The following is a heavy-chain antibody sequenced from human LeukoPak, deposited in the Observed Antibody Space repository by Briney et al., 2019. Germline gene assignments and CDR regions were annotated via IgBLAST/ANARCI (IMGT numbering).Heavy chain of an antibody. D-gene: IGHD3-10*01. Sequence: PSQTLSLTCTVSGGSISSGDYYWSWIRQPAGKGLEWIGRIYTSGSTNYNPSLKSRVTMSVDTSKNQFSLKLSSVTAADTAVYYCARENYGLPDVWGKGTTVTVSS. CDR1: GGSISSGDYY. CDR2: IYTSGST. CDR3: ARENYGLPDV. V-gene: IGHV4-61*02. J-gene: IGHJ6*04.